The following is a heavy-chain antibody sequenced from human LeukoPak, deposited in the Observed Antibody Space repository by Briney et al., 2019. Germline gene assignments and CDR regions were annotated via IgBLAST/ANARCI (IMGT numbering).Heavy chain of an antibody. J-gene: IGHJ4*02. CDR3: ARDWARGNSYYVDY. CDR1: GFSFSDYG. CDR2: ISNDGTNK. V-gene: IGHV3-30*03. D-gene: IGHD4-23*01. Sequence: PGRSLRLSCAASGFSFSDYGMHWVRQAPGKGLECVALISNDGTNKFYVDPVKGRFTISRDNSQNTLYLQMDSLTTDDTAVYYCARDWARGNSYYVDYWGQGTLVTVSS.